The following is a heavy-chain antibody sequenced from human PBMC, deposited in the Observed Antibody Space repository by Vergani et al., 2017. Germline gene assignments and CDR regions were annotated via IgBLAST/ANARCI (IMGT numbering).Heavy chain of an antibody. CDR2: IQFDGSNQ. Sequence: QVQLVESGGGVVQRGGSLRLSCATSGFTFSNYDMQWIRQGPGKGLEFVAFIQFDGSNQYYADSVKGRFTLSSDFSKNTLYLQMNSLRTDDTATYYCAKHFRGWGIDYWGQGTQVIVSS. D-gene: IGHD3-16*01. CDR1: GFTFSNYD. CDR3: AKHFRGWGIDY. J-gene: IGHJ4*02. V-gene: IGHV3-30*02.